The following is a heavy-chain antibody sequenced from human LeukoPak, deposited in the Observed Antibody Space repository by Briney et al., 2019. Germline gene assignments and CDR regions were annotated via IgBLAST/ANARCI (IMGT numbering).Heavy chain of an antibody. CDR2: FDPEDGET. CDR1: GYTLTELS. Sequence: ASVKVSCKVSGYTLTELSMHWVRQAPGKGLEWMGGFDPEDGETIHAQKFQGRVTTTEDTSTDTAYMELSSLRSEDTAVYYCATDTPMDVWGQGTTVTVSS. J-gene: IGHJ6*02. V-gene: IGHV1-24*01. CDR3: ATDTPMDV.